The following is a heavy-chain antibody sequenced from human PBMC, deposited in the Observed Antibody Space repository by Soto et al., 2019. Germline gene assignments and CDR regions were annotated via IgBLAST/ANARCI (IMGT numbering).Heavy chain of an antibody. J-gene: IGHJ4*01. V-gene: IGHV1-69*18. D-gene: IGHD5-12*01. CDR3: ATGGSGWEGYNVTPFDH. CDR1: GGRFSNFA. Sequence: QMHLVQSGAEVKKPGSSVKVSCKASGGRFSNFAINWVRQAPGQGLEWMGRIIPVVGEGIYAQKFQGRVTITADEDTSTAYVELSSLTSEDTALYYCATGGSGWEGYNVTPFDHLGQGALVTVAS. CDR2: IIPVVGEG.